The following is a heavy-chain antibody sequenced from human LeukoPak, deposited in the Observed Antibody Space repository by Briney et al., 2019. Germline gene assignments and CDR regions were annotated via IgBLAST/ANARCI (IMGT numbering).Heavy chain of an antibody. CDR1: GYTFTGYY. CDR2: INPNSGGT. D-gene: IGHD3-22*01. J-gene: IGHJ5*02. Sequence: ASVKVSCKASGYTFTGYYMHWVRQAPGQGLEWMGWINPNSGGTNYAQKFQGRVTKTRDTSISTAYMELSRLRSDDTAVYYCATQLYYYDSSGYYRWFDPWGQGTLVTVSS. V-gene: IGHV1-2*02. CDR3: ATQLYYYDSSGYYRWFDP.